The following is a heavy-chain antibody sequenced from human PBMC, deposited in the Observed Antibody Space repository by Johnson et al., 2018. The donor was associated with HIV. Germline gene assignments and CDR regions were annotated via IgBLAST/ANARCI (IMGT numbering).Heavy chain of an antibody. CDR1: GFTVSSNY. CDR2: IYSGGST. CDR3: ARDVVSDGSYPPDAFDV. J-gene: IGHJ3*01. Sequence: VQLVESGGGLVQPGGSLRLSCAASGFTVSSNYMSWVRQAPGKGLEWVSVIYSGGSTYYADSVKGRFAISRDNSKKSLFLQVNSLRAEDTAVYYCARDVVSDGSYPPDAFDVWGQGTMVTVSS. V-gene: IGHV3-66*01. D-gene: IGHD1-26*01.